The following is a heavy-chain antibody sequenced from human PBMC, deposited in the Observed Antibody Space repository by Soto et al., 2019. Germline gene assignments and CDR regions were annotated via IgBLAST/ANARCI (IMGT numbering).Heavy chain of an antibody. CDR1: GYTFTTFW. V-gene: IGHV5-51*01. J-gene: IGHJ4*02. D-gene: IGHD3-16*01. Sequence: RGESLKISCQASGYTFTTFWIGWVRQMPGKGLEWMGIIYPGDSDTKYSPSFQGQPTISADKSINTAYLQWDSLKASDTAIYYCARGGTSPPPFDSGGKGPLVTVP. CDR3: ARGGTSPPPFDS. CDR2: IYPGDSDT.